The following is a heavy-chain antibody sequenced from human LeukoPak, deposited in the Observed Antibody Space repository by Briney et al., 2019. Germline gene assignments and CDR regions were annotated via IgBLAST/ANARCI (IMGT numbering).Heavy chain of an antibody. Sequence: SETLSLTCTVSGGSISSSSYYWGWIRQPPGKGLEWIGSIYYSGSTYYNPSLKSRVTISVDTSKNQFSLKLSSVTAADTAVYYCARPRGLDTIVDWGQGTLVTVSS. D-gene: IGHD5-24*01. CDR3: ARPRGLDTIVD. CDR1: GGSISSSSYY. V-gene: IGHV4-39*01. CDR2: IYYSGST. J-gene: IGHJ4*02.